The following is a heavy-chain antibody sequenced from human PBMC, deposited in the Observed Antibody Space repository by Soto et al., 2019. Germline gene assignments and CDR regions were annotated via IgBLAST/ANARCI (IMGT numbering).Heavy chain of an antibody. CDR1: EGNIIDYD. D-gene: IGHD2-2*01. Sequence: PSVTMCVPRTVDEGNIIDYDCRWISKKTGKGLEWIGEINHSGSTNYNPSLKSRVTISVDTSKNQFSLKLSSVTAADTAVYYCKVVPAAISVDYYYYYGMDVWGQGTTVTVSS. CDR3: KVVPAAISVDYYYYYGMDV. J-gene: IGHJ6*02. V-gene: IGHV4-34*08. CDR2: INHSGST.